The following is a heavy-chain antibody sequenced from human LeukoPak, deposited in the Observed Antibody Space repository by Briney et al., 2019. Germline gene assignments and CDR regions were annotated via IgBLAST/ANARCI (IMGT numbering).Heavy chain of an antibody. CDR2: ISSSSSYI. J-gene: IGHJ4*02. CDR1: GFTFSSYS. V-gene: IGHV3-21*01. Sequence: PGGSLRLSCAASGFTFSSYSMNWVRQAPGKGLEWVSSISSSSSYIYYADSVKGRFTISRDNAKNSLYLQMNSLRAEDTAVYYCARGRLVQQPLHSFDYWGQGTLVTVSS. D-gene: IGHD6-13*01. CDR3: ARGRLVQQPLHSFDY.